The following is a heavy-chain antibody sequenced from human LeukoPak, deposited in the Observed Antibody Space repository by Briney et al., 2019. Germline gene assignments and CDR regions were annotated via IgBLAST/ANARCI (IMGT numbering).Heavy chain of an antibody. CDR3: TTASFGIHLVDY. Sequence: PGGSLRLSCAASGFTFNNAWMTWVRQAPGKGLEWVGRIQRKADGGTKEYAATVKGRFTISSDDSKHTLFLQMNNLTAEYTAIYYCTTASFGIHLVDYWGQGTLVTVSS. CDR2: IQRKADGGTK. J-gene: IGHJ4*02. CDR1: GFTFNNAW. V-gene: IGHV3-15*01. D-gene: IGHD3-3*01.